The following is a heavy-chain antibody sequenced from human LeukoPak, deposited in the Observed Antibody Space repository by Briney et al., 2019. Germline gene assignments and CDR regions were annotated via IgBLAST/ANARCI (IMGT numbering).Heavy chain of an antibody. CDR2: ISPSGDST. J-gene: IGHJ3*02. V-gene: IGHV3-48*04. CDR3: ARAEYCSSTSCSTAAFDI. D-gene: IGHD2-2*01. CDR1: GFTFNNYA. Sequence: GGSLRLSCAASGFTFNNYAMNWVRQAPGKGLEWVSHISPSGDSTYYADSVKGRFTISRDNAKNLLFLQMNSLRAEDTAVYYCARAEYCSSTSCSTAAFDIWGQGTMVTVSS.